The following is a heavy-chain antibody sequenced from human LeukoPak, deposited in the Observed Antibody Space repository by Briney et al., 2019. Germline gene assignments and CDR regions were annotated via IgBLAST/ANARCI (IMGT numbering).Heavy chain of an antibody. J-gene: IGHJ4*02. Sequence: GGSLRLSCAASGFTFSSYSMNWVRQAPGKGLEWVSSISSSSSYIYYADSVKGRFTISRDNAKNSLYLQMNSLRAEDTAVYYCARDSPGGSGYIYYFDYWGQGTLVTVSS. CDR2: ISSSSSYI. CDR1: GFTFSSYS. CDR3: ARDSPGGSGYIYYFDY. D-gene: IGHD3-22*01. V-gene: IGHV3-21*01.